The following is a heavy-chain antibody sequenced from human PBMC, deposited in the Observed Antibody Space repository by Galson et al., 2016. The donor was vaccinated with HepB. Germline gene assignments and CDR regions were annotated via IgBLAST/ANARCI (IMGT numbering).Heavy chain of an antibody. CDR3: ARVPKVLRWLRGHYFDY. J-gene: IGHJ4*02. V-gene: IGHV4-34*01. D-gene: IGHD5-12*01. CDR1: GGSFSGYY. CDR2: VNHSGTT. Sequence: SETLSLTCTVYGGSFSGYYWNWIRQPPGKGLEWIGEVNHSGTTSYNPSLKSRVTISGDASKNQFSLRLSSVTAADTAVYYCARVPKVLRWLRGHYFDYWGQGSRVTVSS.